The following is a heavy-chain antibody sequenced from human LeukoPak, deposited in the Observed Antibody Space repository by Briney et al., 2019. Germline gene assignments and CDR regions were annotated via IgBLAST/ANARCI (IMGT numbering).Heavy chain of an antibody. CDR1: LYTFTSDV. CDR3: ARDLHRVVVRGVPHYYYYMDV. CDR2: ISTYNANT. D-gene: IGHD3-10*01. J-gene: IGHJ6*03. V-gene: IGHV1-18*01. Sequence: GASVKVSCKASLYTFTSDVISGVRQAPGQGLESMGWISTYNANTNYAQKLQGRVTMATDTSTSTAYMELGSLRSDDTAVYYCARDLHRVVVRGVPHYYYYMDVWGKGTTVTISS.